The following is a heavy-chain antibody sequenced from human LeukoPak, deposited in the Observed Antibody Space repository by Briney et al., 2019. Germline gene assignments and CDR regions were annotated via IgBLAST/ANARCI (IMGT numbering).Heavy chain of an antibody. V-gene: IGHV3-23*01. J-gene: IGHJ4*02. Sequence: GGSLRLSCAASGITLSNYGMSWVRQAPGKGVKWVAGISDSGGRTNYADSVKGRFTISRDNPKNTLYLQMNSLRAEDTAVYFCAKRGVVIRVILVGFHKEAYYFDSWGQGALVTVSS. CDR2: ISDSGGRT. D-gene: IGHD3-22*01. CDR1: GITLSNYG. CDR3: AKRGVVIRVILVGFHKEAYYFDS.